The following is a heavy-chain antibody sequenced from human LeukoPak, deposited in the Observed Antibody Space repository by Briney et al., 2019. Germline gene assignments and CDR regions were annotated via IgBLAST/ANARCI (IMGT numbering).Heavy chain of an antibody. Sequence: GGSLRLSCAASGFTVSSNYMSWVRQAPGKGLEWVSVIYSGGSTYYADSVKGRFTISRDNSKNTLYLQMNSLRAEDTAVYYCAKVPSIAAAGTGEYWGQGTLVTVSS. J-gene: IGHJ4*02. D-gene: IGHD6-13*01. CDR1: GFTVSSNY. CDR2: IYSGGST. V-gene: IGHV3-53*01. CDR3: AKVPSIAAAGTGEY.